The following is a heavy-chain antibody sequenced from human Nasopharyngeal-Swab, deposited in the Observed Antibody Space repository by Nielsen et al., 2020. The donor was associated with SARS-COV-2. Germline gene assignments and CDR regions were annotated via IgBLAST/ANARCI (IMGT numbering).Heavy chain of an antibody. CDR1: GGTFSSYA. D-gene: IGHD1-26*01. CDR3: AWEEPALVGATFDY. J-gene: IGHJ4*02. V-gene: IGHV1-69*04. CDR2: IIPILGIA. Sequence: SSVKVSCKASGGTFSSYAISWVRQAPGQGLEWMGRIIPILGIANYAQKFQGRVTITADKSTSTAYMELSSLRSEDTAVYYCAWEEPALVGATFDYWGQGTLVTVSS.